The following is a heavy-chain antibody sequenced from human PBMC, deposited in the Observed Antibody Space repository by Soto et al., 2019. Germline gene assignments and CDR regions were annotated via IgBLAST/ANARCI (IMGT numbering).Heavy chain of an antibody. V-gene: IGHV3-30-3*01. D-gene: IGHD3-22*01. J-gene: IGHJ4*02. CDR3: ARGPPTVYYYDSSGYYY. Sequence: GGSLRLSCAASGFTFSSYAMHWVRQAPGKGLEWVAVISYDGSNKYYADSVKGRFTISRDNSKNTLYLQMNSLRAEDTAVYYCARGPPTVYYYDSSGYYYEGQGTLVTVSS. CDR1: GFTFSSYA. CDR2: ISYDGSNK.